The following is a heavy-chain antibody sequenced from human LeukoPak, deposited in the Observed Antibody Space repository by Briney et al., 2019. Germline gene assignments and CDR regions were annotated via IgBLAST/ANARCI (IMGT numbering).Heavy chain of an antibody. CDR1: GGTFLSYA. CDR2: IIPIFGTA. Sequence: GASVTVSCKASGGTFLSYAISWVRQAPGQGLEWMGGIIPIFGTANYAQKFQGRVTSTTDESTSTAYMELSSLRSDDTAVYYCARDSGSYSLPVYWGQGTLVSDCS. CDR3: ARDSGSYSLPVY. V-gene: IGHV1-69*05. J-gene: IGHJ4*02. D-gene: IGHD6-13*01.